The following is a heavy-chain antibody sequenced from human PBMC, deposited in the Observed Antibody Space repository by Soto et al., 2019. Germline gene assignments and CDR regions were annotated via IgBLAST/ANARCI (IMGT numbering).Heavy chain of an antibody. J-gene: IGHJ4*02. V-gene: IGHV4-31*03. CDR3: ARETEEQQLNYFDY. D-gene: IGHD6-13*01. CDR2: IYYSGST. CDR1: GGSISSGGYY. Sequence: QVQLQESGPGLVKPSQTLSLTCTVSGGSISSGGYYWSWIRQHPGKGLEWIGYIYYSGSTYYNPSLKSRVTIAVDTSKNQFSLKLSSVTAADTAVYYCARETEEQQLNYFDYWGQGTLVIVS.